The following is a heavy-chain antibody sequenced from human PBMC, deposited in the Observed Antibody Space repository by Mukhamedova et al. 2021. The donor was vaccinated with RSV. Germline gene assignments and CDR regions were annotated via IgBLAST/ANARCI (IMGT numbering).Heavy chain of an antibody. CDR3: AKDICFLSGCNCAFDI. J-gene: IGHJ3*02. Sequence: GRFTISRDNAKNSLYLQMNSLRAEDTALYYCAKDICFLSGCNCAFDIWGQVTMVTVSS. D-gene: IGHD4-23*01. V-gene: IGHV3-9*01.